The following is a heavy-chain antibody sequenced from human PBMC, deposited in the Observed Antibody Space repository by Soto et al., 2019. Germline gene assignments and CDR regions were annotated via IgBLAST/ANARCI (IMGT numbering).Heavy chain of an antibody. CDR2: VYSGGST. V-gene: IGHV3-66*01. CDR1: GFTVTTHY. CDR3: ARGFSGKNDAFDI. Sequence: GGSLRLSCAAPGFTVTTHYMSWVRHPPGKGLEWVSVVYSGGSTYYADSVKGRFTVSRDNSKNTLYLQMNSLRAEDTAAYYCARGFSGKNDAFDIWGQGTVVTVSS. J-gene: IGHJ3*02. D-gene: IGHD3-10*01.